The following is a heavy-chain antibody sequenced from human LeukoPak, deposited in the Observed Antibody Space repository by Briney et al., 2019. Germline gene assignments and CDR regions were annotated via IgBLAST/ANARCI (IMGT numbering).Heavy chain of an antibody. J-gene: IGHJ4*02. CDR3: ARGPGYSYTFDY. Sequence: SETLSLTCTVSGGSISSGTYYWSWIRQPAGEGLEWIGRIYTSGSTNYNPSLKSRVTISVDTSKNQSSLKLSSVTAADTAVYYCARGPGYSYTFDYWGQGTLVTVSS. D-gene: IGHD5-18*01. CDR1: GGSISSGTYY. CDR2: IYTSGST. V-gene: IGHV4-61*02.